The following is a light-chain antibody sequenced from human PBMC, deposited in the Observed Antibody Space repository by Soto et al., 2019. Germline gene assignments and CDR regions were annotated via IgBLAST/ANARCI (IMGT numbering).Light chain of an antibody. V-gene: IGLV2-14*01. J-gene: IGLJ1*01. CDR2: EVS. CDR3: SSYTSSSTLYV. Sequence: QSALTQPASVSGSPGQYITISCTGTSSDVGGYNYVSWYQQHPGKAPKLMIYEVSNRPSGVSNRFSGSKSGNTASLTISGLQAEDEADYYFSSYTSSSTLYVFGTGTKLTVL. CDR1: SSDVGGYNY.